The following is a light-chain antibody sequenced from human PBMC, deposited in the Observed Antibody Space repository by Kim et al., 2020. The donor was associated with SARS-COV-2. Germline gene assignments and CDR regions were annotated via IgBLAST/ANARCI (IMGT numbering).Light chain of an antibody. Sequence: DIQMTQSPSSLSASVGDRITITCQASQDISNHLNWYQQRPGKAPKLLIYDSSSLESGVPSRFSGSGSGTDFTFTISSLLPEDVATYYCQRYDSLPSTFGQGTRLEIK. CDR3: QRYDSLPST. CDR1: QDISNH. J-gene: IGKJ5*01. V-gene: IGKV1-33*01. CDR2: DSS.